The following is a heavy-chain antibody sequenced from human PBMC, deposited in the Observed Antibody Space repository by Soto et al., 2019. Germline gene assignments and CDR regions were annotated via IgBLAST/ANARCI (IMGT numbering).Heavy chain of an antibody. CDR3: ARGGGVGVAGSAAFDM. CDR1: GYPVTAYY. Sequence: QLHLVQSGAVVKKPGASVTVSCSASGYPVTAYYMHWVRQAPGRGLEWMGGINPATGAAKYTQTFPGRVTMTRGTSTSTVFMELSGLTSVDTAVFYWARGGGVGVAGSAAFDMWGQGTLVTVSS. J-gene: IGHJ3*02. D-gene: IGHD3-3*01. V-gene: IGHV1-2*02. CDR2: INPATGAA.